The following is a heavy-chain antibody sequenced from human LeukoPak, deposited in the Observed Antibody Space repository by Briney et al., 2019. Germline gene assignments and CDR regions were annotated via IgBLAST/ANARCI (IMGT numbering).Heavy chain of an antibody. Sequence: ASMKVSCKASGYTFASYGISWVRQAPGQGLEWMGWISGYNGNTNYAQKLQGRVTMTTDTSTSTAYMELRSLRSDDTAVYYCARDRGSITMIVVVIDDAFDIWGQGTMDTVSS. CDR2: ISGYNGNT. V-gene: IGHV1-18*01. D-gene: IGHD3-22*01. J-gene: IGHJ3*02. CDR1: GYTFASYG. CDR3: ARDRGSITMIVVVIDDAFDI.